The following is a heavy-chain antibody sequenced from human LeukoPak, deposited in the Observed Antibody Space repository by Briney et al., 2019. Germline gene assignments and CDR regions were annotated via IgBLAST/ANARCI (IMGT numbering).Heavy chain of an antibody. CDR3: ARDGSTSPNLYYYGRDV. J-gene: IGHJ6*02. CDR1: GYSFTSYW. Sequence: ESLKISCKGSGYSFTSYWIGWVRQMHGQGLECVGISYPGDSDTRYSPSIQGHVTISADKTISTAYLQWSSLKASDTVMYYCARDGSTSPNLYYYGRDVWCQGNTVIVS. D-gene: IGHD2-2*01. V-gene: IGHV5-51*01. CDR2: SYPGDSDT.